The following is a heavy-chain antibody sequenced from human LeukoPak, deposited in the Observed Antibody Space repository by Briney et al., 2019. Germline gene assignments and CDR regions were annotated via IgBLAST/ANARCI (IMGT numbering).Heavy chain of an antibody. CDR3: ARRIGYSSGHSAVYYYDY. D-gene: IGHD6-19*01. Sequence: GGSLRLSCAASGFTFSTYWMHWVRQAPGKGLVWVSLINSGGDDTRYADSVKGRFTISRDNAKNTLYLQMNSLRAEDTAVYYCARRIGYSSGHSAVYYYDYWGQGTLVTVSS. CDR1: GFTFSTYW. CDR2: INSGGDDT. V-gene: IGHV3-74*01. J-gene: IGHJ4*02.